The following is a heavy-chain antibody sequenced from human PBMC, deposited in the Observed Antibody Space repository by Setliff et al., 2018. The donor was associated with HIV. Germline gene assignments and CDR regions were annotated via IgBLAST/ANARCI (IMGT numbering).Heavy chain of an antibody. CDR2: IKCDGSEK. CDR3: ATNFLYDILTGYFPY. J-gene: IGHJ4*02. Sequence: GGSLRLSCAASGFTCSSSWMHWVCQAPEKGLEWVADIKCDGSEKYYVDSVKGRLTISRDNAKDSMFLQMNSLRGEDTAVYYCATNFLYDILTGYFPYWGQGTLVTVSS. D-gene: IGHD3-9*01. CDR1: GFTCSSSW. V-gene: IGHV3-7*01.